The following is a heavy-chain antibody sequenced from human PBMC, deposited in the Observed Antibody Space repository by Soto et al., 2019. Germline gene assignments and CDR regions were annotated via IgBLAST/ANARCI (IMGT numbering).Heavy chain of an antibody. CDR2: SSASGRSR. CDR3: AKDGNWLDVYFDV. V-gene: IGHV3-23*01. J-gene: IGHJ4*02. Sequence: PGGSLRLSCVASGIEFSNYAMSWVRQAPGKGLEWVSISSASGRSRYHADSVKGRFTICRDNSKNSLYLHMTNLRAEDTAVYYCAKDGNWLDVYFDVWGQGTPVKVSS. D-gene: IGHD6-19*01. CDR1: GIEFSNYA.